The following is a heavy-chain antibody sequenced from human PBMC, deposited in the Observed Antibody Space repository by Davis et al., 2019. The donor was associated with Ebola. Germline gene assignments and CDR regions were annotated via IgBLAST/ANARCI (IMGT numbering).Heavy chain of an antibody. Sequence: GESLKISCAASGFTFSSYSMNWVRQAPGKGLEWVSSISSSSSYIYYADSVKGRFTISRDNAKNSLYLQMNSLRAEDTAVYYCNMDYGADGMDVWGQGTTVTVSS. V-gene: IGHV3-21*01. CDR3: NMDYGADGMDV. D-gene: IGHD4-17*01. CDR2: ISSSSSYI. J-gene: IGHJ6*02. CDR1: GFTFSSYS.